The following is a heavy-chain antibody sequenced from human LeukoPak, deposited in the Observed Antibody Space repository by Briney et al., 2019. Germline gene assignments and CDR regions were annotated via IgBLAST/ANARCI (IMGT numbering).Heavy chain of an antibody. J-gene: IGHJ5*02. V-gene: IGHV1-2*02. CDR2: INPNSGGT. CDR1: GYTFTDYY. Sequence: ASVKVSCKASGYTFTDYYMHWVRQAPGQGLEWMGWINPNSGGTNYAQKFQGRVTMTRDTSISTAYMELSRLRSDDTAVYYCARDVAAAPNWFDPWGQGTLVTVSS. CDR3: ARDVAAAPNWFDP. D-gene: IGHD6-13*01.